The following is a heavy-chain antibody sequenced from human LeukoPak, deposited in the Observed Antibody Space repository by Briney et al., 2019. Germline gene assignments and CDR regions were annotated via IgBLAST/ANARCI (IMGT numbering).Heavy chain of an antibody. CDR3: ARSHSVGATRIDY. CDR2: IYYSGST. CDR1: GGSISSYY. D-gene: IGHD1-26*01. V-gene: IGHV4-59*08. J-gene: IGHJ4*02. Sequence: SETLSLTCTVSGGSISSYYWSWIRQPPGKGLEWIGYIYYSGSTNYNPSLKSRVTISVDTSKNQFSLKLSSVTAADTAVYYCARSHSVGATRIDYWGQGTLVTVSS.